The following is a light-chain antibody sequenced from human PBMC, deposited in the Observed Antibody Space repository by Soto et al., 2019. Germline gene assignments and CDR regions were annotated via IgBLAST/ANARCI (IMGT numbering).Light chain of an antibody. Sequence: EIVLTQSPGTLSLSPGERAALSCRASQSVSSSYLAWYQQKPGQAPRLLIFDASSRATGISDRFSGSGSGTDFTLTISRLEPEEFAVYYCQQYGRSSWTFGQGTKVDIK. J-gene: IGKJ1*01. CDR2: DAS. V-gene: IGKV3-20*01. CDR1: QSVSSSY. CDR3: QQYGRSSWT.